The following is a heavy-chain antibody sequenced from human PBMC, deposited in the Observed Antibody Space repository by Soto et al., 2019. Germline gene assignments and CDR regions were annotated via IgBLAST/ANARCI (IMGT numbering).Heavy chain of an antibody. V-gene: IGHV3-23*01. CDR3: AKDRRYIGFGELLFASLHFDY. Sequence: EVQLLESGGGLVQPGGSLRLSCAASGFTFSSYAMSWVRQAPGKGLEWVSAISGSGGSTYYADSVKGLFTISRDNSKNTLYLQMNSLRAEDTAVYYCAKDRRYIGFGELLFASLHFDYWCQGTLVTVSS. CDR1: GFTFSSYA. CDR2: ISGSGGST. D-gene: IGHD3-10*01. J-gene: IGHJ4*02.